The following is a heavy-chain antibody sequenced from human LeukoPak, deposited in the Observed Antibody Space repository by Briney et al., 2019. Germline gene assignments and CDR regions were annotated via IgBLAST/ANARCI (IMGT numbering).Heavy chain of an antibody. Sequence: GASVKVSCKASGYTFTGYYMHWVRQAPGQGLEWMGWISAYNGNTNYAQKLQGRVTMTTDTSTSTAYMELRSLRSDDTAVYDCARGLQENLAWLTAFSAFDIWGQGTMVTVSS. CDR2: ISAYNGNT. J-gene: IGHJ3*02. V-gene: IGHV1-18*04. D-gene: IGHD6-19*01. CDR1: GYTFTGYY. CDR3: ARGLQENLAWLTAFSAFDI.